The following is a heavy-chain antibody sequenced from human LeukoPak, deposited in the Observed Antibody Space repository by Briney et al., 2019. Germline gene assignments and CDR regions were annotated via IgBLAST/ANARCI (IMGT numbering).Heavy chain of an antibody. D-gene: IGHD3-22*01. J-gene: IGHJ5*02. CDR3: ARARYYDSSGYYYEGDDWFDP. V-gene: IGHV1-2*06. CDR2: INPNSGGT. CDR1: GYTFTCYY. Sequence: ASXKVSCKASGYTFTCYYMHWVRQAPGQGLEWMGRINPNSGGTNYAQKFQGRVTMTKDTSISTAYMELSRLRSDDTAVYYCARARYYDSSGYYYEGDDWFDPWGQGTLVTVSS.